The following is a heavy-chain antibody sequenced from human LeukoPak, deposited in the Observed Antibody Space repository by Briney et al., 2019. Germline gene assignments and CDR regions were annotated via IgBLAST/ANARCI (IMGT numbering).Heavy chain of an antibody. CDR3: ARRSSGRPVDY. CDR1: GGTISIAHYF. CDR2: TYYDGST. D-gene: IGHD3-3*01. J-gene: IGHJ4*02. V-gene: IGHV4-39*07. Sequence: PSETLSLTCTVSGGTISIAHYFWGWLRQPPGKGLELIGSTYYDGSTYYYPSLKSRVTISRDTSKDQFSLRLSSVTAADTAVYYCARRSSGRPVDYWGQGTPVTVPS.